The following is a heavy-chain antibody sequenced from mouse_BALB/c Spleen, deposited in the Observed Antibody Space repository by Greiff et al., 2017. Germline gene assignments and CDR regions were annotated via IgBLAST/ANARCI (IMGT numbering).Heavy chain of an antibody. CDR2: IWTGGGT. V-gene: IGHV2-9-2*01. J-gene: IGHJ1*01. Sequence: VQVVESGPGLVAPSQSLSITCTVSGFSLTSYDISWIRQQPGKGLEWLGVIWTGGGTNYNSAFMSRLSISKDNSKSQVFLKMNSLQTDDTAIYYCVRDPLYGNYWYFDVWGAGTTVTVSS. D-gene: IGHD2-1*01. CDR3: VRDPLYGNYWYFDV. CDR1: GFSLTSYD.